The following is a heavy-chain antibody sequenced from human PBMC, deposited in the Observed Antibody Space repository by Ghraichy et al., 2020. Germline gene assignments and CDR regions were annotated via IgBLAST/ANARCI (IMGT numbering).Heavy chain of an antibody. V-gene: IGHV2-70*11. CDR2: IDWDDDK. J-gene: IGHJ6*02. D-gene: IGHD3-10*01. CDR3: ARIFFGENLFGMDV. CDR1: GFSLSASGMS. Sequence: SGPTLVKPTQTLTLTCTFSGFSLSASGMSVSWIRQPPGKALEWLACIDWDDDKYYSTSLKTRLTISKDTSKNQVVLTMTNMDPVDTATYYCARIFFGENLFGMDVWGQWTTVTVSS.